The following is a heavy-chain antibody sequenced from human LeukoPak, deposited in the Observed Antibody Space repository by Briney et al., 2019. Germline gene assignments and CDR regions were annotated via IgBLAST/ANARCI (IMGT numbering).Heavy chain of an antibody. CDR2: ISSASSYT. CDR1: GFTFSDYY. CDR3: ARGRYCSGGRCYSDFDY. D-gene: IGHD2-15*01. Sequence: GGSLRLSCAASGFTFSDYYMSWIRQAPGKGLEWVSYISSASSYTNYADSVKGRFIISRDNAKNSLYLQMNSLRGEDTAVYYCARGRYCSGGRCYSDFDYWGQGTLVTVSS. V-gene: IGHV3-11*06. J-gene: IGHJ4*02.